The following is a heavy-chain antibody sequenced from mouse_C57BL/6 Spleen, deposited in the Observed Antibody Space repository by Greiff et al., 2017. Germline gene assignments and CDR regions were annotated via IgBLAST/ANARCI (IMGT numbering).Heavy chain of an antibody. Sequence: VKLMESGPGLVAPSQSLSITCTVSGFSLTSYAISWVRQPPGKGLEWLGVIWTGGGTNYNSALKSRLSISKDNSKSQVFLKMNSLQTDDTARYYCARNYHSSGYLYYYAMDYWGQGTSVTVSS. CDR2: IWTGGGT. CDR1: GFSLTSYA. V-gene: IGHV2-9-1*01. CDR3: ARNYHSSGYLYYYAMDY. J-gene: IGHJ4*01. D-gene: IGHD3-2*02.